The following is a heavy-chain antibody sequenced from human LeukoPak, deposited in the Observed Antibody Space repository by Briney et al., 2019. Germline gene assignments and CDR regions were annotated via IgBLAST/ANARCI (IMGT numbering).Heavy chain of an antibody. CDR3: ATPSTMVRGRFDYYFDY. V-gene: IGHV1-2*02. D-gene: IGHD3-10*01. CDR1: GYTFTGYY. CDR2: INPNSGGT. Sequence: GASVKVSCKASGYTFTGYYMHWVRQAPGQGLEWMGWINPNSGGTNYAQKFQGRVTMTRDTSISTAYMELSRLRSDDTAVYYCATPSTMVRGRFDYYFDYWGQGTLVTVSS. J-gene: IGHJ4*02.